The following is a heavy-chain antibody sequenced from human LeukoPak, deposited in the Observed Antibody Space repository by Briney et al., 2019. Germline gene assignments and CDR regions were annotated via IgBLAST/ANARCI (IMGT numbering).Heavy chain of an antibody. V-gene: IGHV1-18*01. Sequence: GASVKVSCKASGYTFTSYGISWVRQAPGQGLEWMGWISAYNGNTNYAQKLQGRATMTTDTSTSTAYMELRSLRSDDTAVYYCARDLFGDDQTNWFDPWGQGTLVTVSS. D-gene: IGHD3-10*02. J-gene: IGHJ5*02. CDR2: ISAYNGNT. CDR1: GYTFTSYG. CDR3: ARDLFGDDQTNWFDP.